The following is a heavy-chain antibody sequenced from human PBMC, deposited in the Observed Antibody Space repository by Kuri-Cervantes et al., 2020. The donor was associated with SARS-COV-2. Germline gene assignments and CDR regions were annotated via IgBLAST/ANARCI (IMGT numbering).Heavy chain of an antibody. CDR3: ARVSRSGYLNY. CDR2: ISSNGDST. J-gene: IGHJ4*02. Sequence: GGSLRLSCAASGFTFSNYAMYWVRQAPGKGLEYVSDISSNGDSTYYADSVKGRFTMSRDNSKKTLYLQMGRLRAEDMAVYYCARVSRSGYLNYWGQGTLVTVSS. D-gene: IGHD3-3*01. V-gene: IGHV3-64*02. CDR1: GFTFSNYA.